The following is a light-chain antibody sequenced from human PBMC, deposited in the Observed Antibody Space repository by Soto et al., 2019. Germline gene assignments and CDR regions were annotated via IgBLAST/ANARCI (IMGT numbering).Light chain of an antibody. CDR2: WAS. V-gene: IGKV4-1*01. Sequence: DIVMTQSPDSLAVSLGERATINCKSSQSVLYSSNNKNYLAWYQQKPGPPPKLLIYWASTRESGVPDRFSGSGSGTDFTLTSSSLQAEDVALYYCQQYYSTPPTFGQGTKLEIK. J-gene: IGKJ2*01. CDR3: QQYYSTPPT. CDR1: QSVLYSSNNKNY.